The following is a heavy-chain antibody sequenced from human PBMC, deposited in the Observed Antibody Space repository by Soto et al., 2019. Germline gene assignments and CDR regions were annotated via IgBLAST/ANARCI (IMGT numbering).Heavy chain of an antibody. V-gene: IGHV3-23*01. Sequence: EVQLLESGGGLVQPGGSLRLSCAASGFTFSSYAMSWVRQAPGKGLEWVSAISGSGGSTYYADSVKGRFTISRDNSKNTLYLQLNSLRAEDTAVYYCAKGQRVVVVVAADYWGQGTLVTVSS. CDR1: GFTFSSYA. CDR2: ISGSGGST. D-gene: IGHD2-15*01. CDR3: AKGQRVVVVVAADY. J-gene: IGHJ4*02.